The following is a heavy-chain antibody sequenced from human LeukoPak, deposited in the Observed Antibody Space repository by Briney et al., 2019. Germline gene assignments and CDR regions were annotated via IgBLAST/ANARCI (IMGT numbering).Heavy chain of an antibody. Sequence: GASVKVSCKASGYTSTSYDINWVRQAPGQGLEWMGWINTNTGNPTYAQGFTGRFVFSLDTSVSTAYLQISSLKAEDTAVYYCARGHVRGTGRSSGSRYWGQGTLVTVSS. CDR2: INTNTGNP. CDR3: ARGHVRGTGRSSGSRY. CDR1: GYTSTSYD. J-gene: IGHJ4*02. V-gene: IGHV7-4-1*02. D-gene: IGHD3-10*01.